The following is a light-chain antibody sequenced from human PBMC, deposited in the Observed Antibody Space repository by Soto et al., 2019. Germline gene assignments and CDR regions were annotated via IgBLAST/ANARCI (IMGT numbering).Light chain of an antibody. CDR3: HQYNNWPPWT. CDR2: GAS. V-gene: IGKV3-15*01. J-gene: IGKJ1*01. CDR1: QSVSIN. Sequence: EVVMTQSPATLSVSPGERATLSCRASQSVSINLAWYQQKPGQAPRLLIFGASTGATGIPARFSGSGSGTEFTLTISSLQSEDFAVYYCHQYNNWPPWTFGQGTKVEIK.